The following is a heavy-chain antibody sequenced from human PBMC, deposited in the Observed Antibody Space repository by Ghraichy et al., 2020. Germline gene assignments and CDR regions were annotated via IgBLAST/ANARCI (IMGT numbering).Heavy chain of an antibody. Sequence: ETLSLTCTVSGDSITDSTYYWAWIRQSPGKGLEWIGSIFYSGNSFYNPSLRSRVTISVDTSKNQFSLRLSSVTAADTALYYCARHATGYYYAWFDPWGQGTLVTVSS. CDR1: GDSITDSTYY. V-gene: IGHV4-39*01. CDR2: IFYSGNS. J-gene: IGHJ5*02. CDR3: ARHATGYYYAWFDP. D-gene: IGHD3-22*01.